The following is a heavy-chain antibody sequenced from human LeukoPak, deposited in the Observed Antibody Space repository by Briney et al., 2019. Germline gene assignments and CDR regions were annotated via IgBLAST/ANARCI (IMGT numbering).Heavy chain of an antibody. D-gene: IGHD6-13*01. CDR1: GGTFSKYT. V-gene: IGHV1-69*13. CDR3: ARDARGAAAADDPLDV. CDR2: ITPLFGTA. Sequence: GASVKVSCKASGGTFSKYTISWVRQRPGQGLEWMGGITPLFGTANYAQKFQGRVTITADESASTAYMELSSLRSEDTAIYYCARDARGAAAADDPLDVWGQGTTVIVSS. J-gene: IGHJ3*01.